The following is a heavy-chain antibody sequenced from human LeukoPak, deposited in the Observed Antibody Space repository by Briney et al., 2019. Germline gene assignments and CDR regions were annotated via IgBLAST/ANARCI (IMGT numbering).Heavy chain of an antibody. CDR1: GFTFSSYW. J-gene: IGHJ5*02. CDR3: ARGDGYSSGWYGWFDP. V-gene: IGHV3-7*01. Sequence: GGSLRLSCAASGFTFSSYWMSWVRQAPGKGLEWVANIKQDGSEKYYVDSVKGRFTISRDNAKNSLYLQMNSLRAEDTAVYYCARGDGYSSGWYGWFDPWGQGTLVTVSS. CDR2: IKQDGSEK. D-gene: IGHD6-19*01.